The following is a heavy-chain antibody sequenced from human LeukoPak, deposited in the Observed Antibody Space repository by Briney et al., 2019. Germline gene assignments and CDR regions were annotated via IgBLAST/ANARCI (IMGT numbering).Heavy chain of an antibody. CDR3: ARHRRGYSYGYDS. V-gene: IGHV5-10-1*01. J-gene: IGHJ4*02. CDR1: GYSFTSYW. Sequence: GESLKISCKGSGYSFTSYWISWVRQMPGKGLEWMGRIDPSDSYTNYSPSFQGHVTISADKSISTAYLQWSSLKASDIAMYYCARHRRGYSYGYDSWGQGTLVTVSS. CDR2: IDPSDSYT. D-gene: IGHD5-18*01.